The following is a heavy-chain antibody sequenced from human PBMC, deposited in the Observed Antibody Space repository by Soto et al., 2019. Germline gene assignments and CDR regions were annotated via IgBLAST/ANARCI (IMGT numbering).Heavy chain of an antibody. CDR3: ATVPIAAAGIESFDP. CDR1: GGTFSSYA. V-gene: IGHV1-69*13. J-gene: IGHJ5*02. Sequence: SVKVSCKASGGTFSSYAISWVRQAPGQGLEWMGGIIPIFGTANYAQKFQGRVTITADESTSTAYMELSSLRSEDTAVYYCATVPIAAAGIESFDPWGQGTLVTVSS. CDR2: IIPIFGTA. D-gene: IGHD6-13*01.